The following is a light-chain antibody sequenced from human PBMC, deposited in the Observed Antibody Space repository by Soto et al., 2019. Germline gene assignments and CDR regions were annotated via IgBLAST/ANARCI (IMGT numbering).Light chain of an antibody. Sequence: QSVLTQTPSVSGAPGQRVTISCTGSSSNMGAGYYVHWYQQLPGTAPKLLIYGNSNRPSGVPDRFSGSKSGTSASLAITGLQAEDEADYYCQSYDSSLSGGDVVFGGGTKLTVL. V-gene: IGLV1-40*01. CDR2: GNS. J-gene: IGLJ2*01. CDR1: SSNMGAGYY. CDR3: QSYDSSLSGGDVV.